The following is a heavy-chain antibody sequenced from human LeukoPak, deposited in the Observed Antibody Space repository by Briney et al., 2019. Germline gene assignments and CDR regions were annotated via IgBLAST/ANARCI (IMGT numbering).Heavy chain of an antibody. CDR3: VRDRCSSTSCHDSPNWFDP. V-gene: IGHV3-20*04. CDR1: GFTFDDYG. Sequence: PGGSLRLSCAVSGFTFDDYGMSWVRQAPGKGLEWIPGVNCNGGSTGYADSVKGRFTISRDNAKNSLYLQMNSLRAEDTALYYCVRDRCSSTSCHDSPNWFDPWGQGTLVTVSS. D-gene: IGHD2-2*01. CDR2: VNCNGGST. J-gene: IGHJ5*02.